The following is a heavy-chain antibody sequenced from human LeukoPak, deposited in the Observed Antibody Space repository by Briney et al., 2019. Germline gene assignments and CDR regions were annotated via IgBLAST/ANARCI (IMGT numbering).Heavy chain of an antibody. Sequence: PQASVKVSCKASGYTFTSYYMHWVRQAPGQGLERMGIINPSGGSTSYAQKFQGRVTMTRDTSTSTVYMELSSLRSEDTAVYYCARSPSIAVAGTGDWFDPWGQGTLVTVSS. CDR2: INPSGGST. V-gene: IGHV1-46*01. CDR1: GYTFTSYY. J-gene: IGHJ5*02. D-gene: IGHD6-19*01. CDR3: ARSPSIAVAGTGDWFDP.